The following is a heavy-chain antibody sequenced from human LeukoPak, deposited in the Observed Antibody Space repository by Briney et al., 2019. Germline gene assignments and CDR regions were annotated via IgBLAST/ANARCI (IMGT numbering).Heavy chain of an antibody. J-gene: IGHJ4*02. CDR2: IKSKTDGGTT. Sequence: PGGSLRLSCAASGFTFSNAWMSWVRQAPGKGLEWVGRIKSKTDGGTTDYAAPVKGRFTISRDDSKNTLYPQMNSLKTEDTAVYYCTTYTRIAAAGKRHGHFDYWGQGTLVTVSS. V-gene: IGHV3-15*01. CDR1: GFTFSNAW. D-gene: IGHD6-13*01. CDR3: TTYTRIAAAGKRHGHFDY.